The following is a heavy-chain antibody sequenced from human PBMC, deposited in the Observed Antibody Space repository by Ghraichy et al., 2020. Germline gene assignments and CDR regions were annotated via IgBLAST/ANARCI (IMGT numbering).Heavy chain of an antibody. J-gene: IGHJ4*02. V-gene: IGHV3-7*04. CDR2: VKPDGSEK. Sequence: SCAASGFMFSSYWMTWVRQAPGKGLEWVANVKPDGSEKYYVDSVKGRFTISRDNAKDSVYLQMNSLRAEDTAVYYCGRGGYIYGSNPIDYWGQGSQVIVSS. CDR3: GRGGYIYGSNPIDY. D-gene: IGHD5-18*01. CDR1: GFMFSSYW.